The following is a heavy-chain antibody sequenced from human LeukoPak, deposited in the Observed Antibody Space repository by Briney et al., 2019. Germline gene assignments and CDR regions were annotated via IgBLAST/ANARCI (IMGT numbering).Heavy chain of an antibody. D-gene: IGHD3-16*01. Sequence: PGGSLRLSCAASGFTFSTYWMQWVRQAPGKGLVWVSHINSDGSSTTYADSVKGRFTTSRDNAKNMLYLQMNGLRVEDTAVYYCVRDTFGVDYWGQGTLVTVSS. V-gene: IGHV3-74*03. J-gene: IGHJ4*02. CDR1: GFTFSTYW. CDR2: INSDGSST. CDR3: VRDTFGVDY.